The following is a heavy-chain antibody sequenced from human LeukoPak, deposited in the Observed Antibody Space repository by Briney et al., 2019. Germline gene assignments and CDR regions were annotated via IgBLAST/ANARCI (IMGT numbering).Heavy chain of an antibody. V-gene: IGHV3-74*01. J-gene: IGHJ4*02. D-gene: IGHD4-17*01. CDR2: INSDGSST. CDR3: AREFYGVFNF. CDR1: GFTFSNYW. Sequence: GGSLRLSCVASGFTFSNYWMHWVRQAPGKGLVWVSRINSDGSSTTYADSVKGRFTISRDNAKNSLYLQMNSLRVEDTAVYYCAREFYGVFNFWGPGTLVTVPS.